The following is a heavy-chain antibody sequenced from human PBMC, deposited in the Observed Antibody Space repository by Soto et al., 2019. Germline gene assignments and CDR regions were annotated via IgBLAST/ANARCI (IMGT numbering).Heavy chain of an antibody. Sequence: PGGSLRLSCAASGFTFSSYAMSWVRQAPGKGLEWVSAISGSGGSTYYADSVKGRFTISRDNSKNTLYLQMNSLRAEDTAVYYCAKGPSPPDIVVVPAANYWGQGTLVTVSS. J-gene: IGHJ4*02. CDR2: ISGSGGST. CDR3: AKGPSPPDIVVVPAANY. D-gene: IGHD2-2*01. V-gene: IGHV3-23*01. CDR1: GFTFSSYA.